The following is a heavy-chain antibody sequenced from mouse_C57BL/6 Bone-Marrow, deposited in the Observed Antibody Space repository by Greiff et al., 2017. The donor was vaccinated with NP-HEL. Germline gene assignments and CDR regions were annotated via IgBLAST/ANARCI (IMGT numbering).Heavy chain of an antibody. CDR2: IYPRDGST. D-gene: IGHD1-1*01. V-gene: IGHV1-78*01. CDR3: ARRDYGSSYGAMDY. CDR1: GYTFTDYT. Sequence: QVQLQQSDAELVKPGASVKISCKVSGYTFTDYTIHWMKQRPEQGLEWIGYIYPRDGSTKYNEKFKGKATLTADKASSTAYMQLNSLTSEDSAVYFCARRDYGSSYGAMDYWGQGTSVTVSS. J-gene: IGHJ4*01.